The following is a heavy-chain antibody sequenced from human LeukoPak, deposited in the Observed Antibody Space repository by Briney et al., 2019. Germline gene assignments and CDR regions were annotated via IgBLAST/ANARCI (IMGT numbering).Heavy chain of an antibody. V-gene: IGHV4-34*01. J-gene: IGHJ4*02. D-gene: IGHD2-2*02. CDR3: ARGRGAVVPAAIRTTGNYYFDY. Sequence: SETLSLTCAVYGGSFSGYYWSWIRQPPGKGLEWIGEINHSGSTNYNPSLKSRVTISVDTSKNQFSLKLSSVTAADTAVYYCARGRGAVVPAAIRTTGNYYFDYWGQGTLVTVPS. CDR2: INHSGST. CDR1: GGSFSGYY.